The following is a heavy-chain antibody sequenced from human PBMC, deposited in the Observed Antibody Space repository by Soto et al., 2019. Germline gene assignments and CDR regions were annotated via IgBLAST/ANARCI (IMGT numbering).Heavy chain of an antibody. CDR2: INHSGST. J-gene: IGHJ5*02. Sequence: KPSETLSLTCAVYGGSFSGYYWSWSRQPPGKGLEWIGEINHSGSTNYNPSLKSRVTISVDTSKNQFSLKLSSVTAADTAVYYCAKRFDSSGYYLDPWGQGTLVTVSS. V-gene: IGHV4-34*01. CDR3: AKRFDSSGYYLDP. CDR1: GGSFSGYY. D-gene: IGHD3-22*01.